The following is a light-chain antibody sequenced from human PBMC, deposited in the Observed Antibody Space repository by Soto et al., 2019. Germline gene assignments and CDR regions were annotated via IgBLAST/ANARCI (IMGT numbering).Light chain of an antibody. CDR2: AAS. J-gene: IGKJ1*01. CDR3: QQSYSTRWT. V-gene: IGKV1-39*01. CDR1: QSISSY. Sequence: DIQMTQSPSSLSASVGDRVTITCRASQSISSYLNWYQQKPGKAPKLLIYAASSLQSGVPSRFSGSGSGTDFTLTISSLQPEDFATYYCQQSYSTRWTFGQGTKVKIK.